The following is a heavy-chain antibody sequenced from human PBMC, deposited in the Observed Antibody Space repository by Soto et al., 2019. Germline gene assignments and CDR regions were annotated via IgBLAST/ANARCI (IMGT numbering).Heavy chain of an antibody. V-gene: IGHV1-18*01. D-gene: IGHD3-16*01. CDR3: ARDPALGGPFDY. J-gene: IGHJ4*02. Sequence: AASVKVSCKASGYTFTSYGIGWVRQAPGQGLEWMGWVSAYNGNTNYAQKLQGRVTMTTDTSTSTAYMELRSLRSDDTAVYYCARDPALGGPFDYWGQGTLVTVSS. CDR1: GYTFTSYG. CDR2: VSAYNGNT.